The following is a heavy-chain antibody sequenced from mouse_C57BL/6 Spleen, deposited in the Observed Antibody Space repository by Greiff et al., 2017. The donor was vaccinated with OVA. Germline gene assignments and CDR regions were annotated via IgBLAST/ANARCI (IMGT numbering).Heavy chain of an antibody. V-gene: IGHV1-69*01. J-gene: IGHJ2*01. D-gene: IGHD2-4*01. CDR3: AIWGDYGDY. CDR2: IDPSDSYT. Sequence: QVQLQQPGAELVMPGASVKLSCKASGYTFTSYWMHWVKQRPGQGLEWIGEIDPSDSYTNYNQKFKGKSTLTVDKSSSTAYMQLSSLTSEDSAVYYCAIWGDYGDYWGQGTTLTVSS. CDR1: GYTFTSYW.